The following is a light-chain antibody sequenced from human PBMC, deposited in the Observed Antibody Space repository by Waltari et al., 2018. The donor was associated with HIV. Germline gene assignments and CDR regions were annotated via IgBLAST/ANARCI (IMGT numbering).Light chain of an antibody. J-gene: IGLJ2*01. CDR2: RNN. V-gene: IGLV1-47*01. CDR1: SSNIGSKY. CDR3: AAWDDSLL. Sequence: QSVLTQPPSASGTPGPRVTISCSGSSSNIGSKYVYWYQQLPGTAPKLLIYRNNQRPSGVPDRFSGSKSGTSASLVISGVRSEDEADYYCAAWDDSLLFGGGTKLTVL.